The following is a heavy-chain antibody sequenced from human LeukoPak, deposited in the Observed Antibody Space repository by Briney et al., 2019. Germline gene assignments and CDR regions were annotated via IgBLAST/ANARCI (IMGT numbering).Heavy chain of an antibody. J-gene: IGHJ6*03. Sequence: GGSLRLSCAASGFTFSSSAMSWVRQAPGKGLEWVSSITSSSSYIYYADSVKGRFTISRDNAKNSLYLQMKNLRADDTALYYCARLSAYYYGSYFYYYMDVWGKGTTVTVSS. CDR2: ITSSSSYI. CDR3: ARLSAYYYGSYFYYYMDV. V-gene: IGHV3-21*01. CDR1: GFTFSSSA. D-gene: IGHD3-10*01.